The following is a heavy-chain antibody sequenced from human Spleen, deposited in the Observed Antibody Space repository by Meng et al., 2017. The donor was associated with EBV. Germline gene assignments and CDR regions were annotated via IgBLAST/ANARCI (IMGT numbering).Heavy chain of an antibody. V-gene: IGHV4-4*02. CDR3: ARAGYHRPASEY. D-gene: IGHD2-15*01. CDR1: RGFITSGDW. Sequence: QVQLRESGPGLVRPSGXLSVTCAVSRGFITSGDWWSWVRQSPGKGLEWIGEIHHSGGTSYNPSLKSRVTISLDMSKDQFSLRLSSVTAADTAVYYCARAGYHRPASEYWGQGTLVTVSS. J-gene: IGHJ4*02. CDR2: IHHSGGT.